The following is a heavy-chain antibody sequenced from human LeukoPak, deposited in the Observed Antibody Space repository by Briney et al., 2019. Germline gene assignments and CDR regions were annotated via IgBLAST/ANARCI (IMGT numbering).Heavy chain of an antibody. Sequence: PGGSLRLSCTASGFTFDDYGMSWVRQAPGKWLEWVSGLNWNGGSTGYADSVKGRFTISRDNANSSLFLEMKSLRVEDTAFYYCVRALSSTGHVTRVMSHWGQGTLVTVST. V-gene: IGHV3-20*04. CDR1: GFTFDDYG. CDR2: LNWNGGST. CDR3: VRALSSTGHVTRVMSH. D-gene: IGHD2-8*02. J-gene: IGHJ4*02.